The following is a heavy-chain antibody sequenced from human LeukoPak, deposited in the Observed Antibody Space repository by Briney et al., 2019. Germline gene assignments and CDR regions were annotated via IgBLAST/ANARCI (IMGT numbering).Heavy chain of an antibody. CDR3: ARGYSSGWCDY. CDR1: GGSISNYY. Sequence: SQTLSLTCTVSGGSISNYYWRWIRQPAGKGLDWICRLYTSGNTTYTPSLTSRVTMSVDTSKNQFSLILSSVAAADTAVYYCARGYSSGWCDYWGQGTLVTVSS. J-gene: IGHJ4*02. D-gene: IGHD6-19*01. V-gene: IGHV4-4*07. CDR2: LYTSGNT.